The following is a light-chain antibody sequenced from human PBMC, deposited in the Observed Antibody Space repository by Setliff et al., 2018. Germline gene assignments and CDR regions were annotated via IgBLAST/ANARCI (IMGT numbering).Light chain of an antibody. CDR1: SSDIGAYNY. CDR3: SSYTNSNTYV. V-gene: IGLV2-8*01. Sequence: QSALTQPPSASGSPGQSVTISCTGTSSDIGAYNYVSWYQQHPGKAPTLIIYEVTQRPSGVPDRFSGSKSGNTASLTVSGLQTDDEADYYCSSYTNSNTYVFGTGTKVTVL. CDR2: EVT. J-gene: IGLJ1*01.